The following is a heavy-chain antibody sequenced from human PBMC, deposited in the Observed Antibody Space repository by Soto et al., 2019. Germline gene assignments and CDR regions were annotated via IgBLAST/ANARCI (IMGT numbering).Heavy chain of an antibody. Sequence: ASVKVSCKASGYTFTSYYMHWVRQAPVQVLEWMGIINPSGGSTSYAQKFQGRVTMTRDTSTSTVYMELSSLRSEDTAVYYCGRGLSSTTVVLYGTDVWGQGTTVTVSS. J-gene: IGHJ6*02. CDR3: GRGLSSTTVVLYGTDV. CDR1: GYTFTSYY. D-gene: IGHD1-1*01. CDR2: INPSGGST. V-gene: IGHV1-46*01.